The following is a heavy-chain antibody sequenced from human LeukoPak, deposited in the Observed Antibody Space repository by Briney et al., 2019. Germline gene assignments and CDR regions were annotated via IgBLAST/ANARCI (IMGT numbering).Heavy chain of an antibody. D-gene: IGHD2/OR15-2a*01. J-gene: IGHJ4*02. CDR1: GASISTNSYY. CDR3: MSNYLQGGYYFNT. CDR2: IYHSGLI. Sequence: PSETLSLTCTVSGASISTNSYYWGWIRQPPGKGLEWITSIYHSGLIYYNPSLKSRITISMDTSKNQFSLKLRSVTAADTAVYYCMSNYLQGGYYFNTWGQGTLVTVSS. V-gene: IGHV4-39*01.